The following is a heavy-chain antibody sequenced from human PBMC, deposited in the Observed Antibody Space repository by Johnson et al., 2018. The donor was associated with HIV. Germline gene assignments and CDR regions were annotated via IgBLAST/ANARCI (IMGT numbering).Heavy chain of an antibody. CDR1: GFTVSSYD. J-gene: IGHJ3*02. Sequence: QVQLVESGGGVVQPGRSLRLSCAASGFTVSSYDMHWVRQAPGKGLEWVALLWSDGTTALYADSVKGRFTISIDTSKKMLYLQMNSLRADDTAIYYCALTESRFLEWLFRAFEIWSQGTMVTGSS. V-gene: IGHV3-33*03. CDR3: ALTESRFLEWLFRAFEI. D-gene: IGHD3-3*01. CDR2: LWSDGTTA.